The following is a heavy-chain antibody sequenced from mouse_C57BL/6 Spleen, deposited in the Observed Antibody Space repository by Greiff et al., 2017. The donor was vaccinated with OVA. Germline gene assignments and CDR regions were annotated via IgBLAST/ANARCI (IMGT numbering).Heavy chain of an antibody. CDR2: IYPRSGNT. V-gene: IGHV1-81*01. D-gene: IGHD1-1*01. Sequence: VKLQESGAELARPGASVKLSCKASGYTFTSYGISWVKQRTGQGLEWIGEIYPRSGNTYYNEKFKGKATLTADKSSSTAYMELRSLTSEDSAVYFCAEGDFITTVGYWGQGTTLTVSS. CDR1: GYTFTSYG. CDR3: AEGDFITTVGY. J-gene: IGHJ2*01.